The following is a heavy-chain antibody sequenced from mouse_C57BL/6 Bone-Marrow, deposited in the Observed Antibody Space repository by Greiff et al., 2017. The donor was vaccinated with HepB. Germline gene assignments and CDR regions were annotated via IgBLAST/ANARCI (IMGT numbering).Heavy chain of an antibody. CDR1: GYTFTSYW. CDR2: IDPNSGGT. V-gene: IGHV1-72*01. J-gene: IGHJ1*03. Sequence: QVRLQQPGAELVKPGASVKLSCKASGYTFTSYWMHWVKQRPGRGLEWIGRIDPNSGGTKYNEKFKSKATLTVDKPSSTAYMQLSSLTSEDSAVYYCARRRITTVVAHWYFDVWGTGTTVTVSS. CDR3: ARRRITTVVAHWYFDV. D-gene: IGHD1-1*01.